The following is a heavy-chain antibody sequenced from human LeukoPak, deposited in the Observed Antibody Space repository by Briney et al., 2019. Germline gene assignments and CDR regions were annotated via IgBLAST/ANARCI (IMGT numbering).Heavy chain of an antibody. CDR1: GFPFSSYA. V-gene: IGHV3-23*01. Sequence: GGSLRLSCEASGFPFSSYAMNWVRQAPGKGLEWVSTISGSGGSTDYADSVKGRFTISRDKSKNTVYLQMNSLRADDTAVYFCARHMTPEGTTPYYYGMDVWGQGTTVTVSS. CDR3: ARHMTPEGTTPYYYGMDV. CDR2: ISGSGGST. J-gene: IGHJ6*02. D-gene: IGHD2-15*01.